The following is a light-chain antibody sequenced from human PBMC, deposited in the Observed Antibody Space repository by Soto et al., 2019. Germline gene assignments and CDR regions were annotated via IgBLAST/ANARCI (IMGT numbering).Light chain of an antibody. J-gene: IGKJ4*01. CDR3: QQRSNWLT. Sequence: EIVLTQSPATLSLSPGERATLSCRASQSVSSYLAWYQQKPGQAPRLLIYEASNRATGIPARFSGSGSGTDFTLTISSLEHEDFVVYYCQQRSNWLTFGGGTKVEIK. CDR1: QSVSSY. CDR2: EAS. V-gene: IGKV3-11*01.